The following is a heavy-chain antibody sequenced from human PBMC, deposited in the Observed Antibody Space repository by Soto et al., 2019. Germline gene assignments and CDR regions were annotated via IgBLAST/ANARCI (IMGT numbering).Heavy chain of an antibody. CDR1: GFTFSFYA. D-gene: IGHD3-16*01. CDR3: ARQAKIGDRSQFYFDC. CDR2: ISYNGRNK. Sequence: GESLTLSCAASGFTFSFYAVHWVRQAPGKGLEWVAVISYNGRNKHYVDSVKGRFTISRDNSQDTLYLQMDRLRPDDTAVYYCARQAKIGDRSQFYFDCWGQGTLVTVSS. J-gene: IGHJ4*02. V-gene: IGHV3-30*04.